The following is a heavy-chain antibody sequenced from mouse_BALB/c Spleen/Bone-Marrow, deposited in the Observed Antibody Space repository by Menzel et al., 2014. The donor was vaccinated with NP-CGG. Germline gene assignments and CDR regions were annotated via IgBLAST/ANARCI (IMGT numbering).Heavy chain of an antibody. CDR3: ARALAYGSSFDY. CDR2: ISNLAYSI. D-gene: IGHD1-1*01. Sequence: EVQVVEFGGGLVQPGGSRKLSCAASRFTFSDYGMAWVRQAPGKGPEWVAFISNLAYSIYYTDTVTGRFTISRENAKNTLYLEMSSLRSEDTAMYYCARALAYGSSFDYWGQGTTLTVSS. CDR1: RFTFSDYG. J-gene: IGHJ2*01. V-gene: IGHV5-15*02.